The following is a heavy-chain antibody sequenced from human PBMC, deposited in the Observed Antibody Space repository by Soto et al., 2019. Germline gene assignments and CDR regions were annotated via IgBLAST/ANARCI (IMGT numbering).Heavy chain of an antibody. CDR1: GGSISSGGYY. J-gene: IGHJ4*02. CDR3: ARYCSGGSCYSSHFDY. Sequence: QVQLQESGPGLVKPSQTLSLTCTVSGGSISSGGYYWSWIRQHPGKGLEWMGYIFYSGSTYYNPSCKSRVTISVDKSKNQFSLKLSSVTAADTAVYYCARYCSGGSCYSSHFDYWGQGTLVTVSS. CDR2: IFYSGST. V-gene: IGHV4-31*03. D-gene: IGHD2-15*01.